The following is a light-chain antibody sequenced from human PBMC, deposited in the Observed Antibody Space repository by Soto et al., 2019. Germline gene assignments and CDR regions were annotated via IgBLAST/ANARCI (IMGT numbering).Light chain of an antibody. J-gene: IGKJ3*01. V-gene: IGKV3-20*01. Sequence: EIVLTQSPGTLSLSPGERATLSCRASQSFSVNSLAWYQQKGGQAPRLLIYAASTRATGVPDRFSGTGSGTDFALTISRVEPEDFAVYFCQQFGGAFTFGPGTKVDIK. CDR1: QSFSVNS. CDR2: AAS. CDR3: QQFGGAFT.